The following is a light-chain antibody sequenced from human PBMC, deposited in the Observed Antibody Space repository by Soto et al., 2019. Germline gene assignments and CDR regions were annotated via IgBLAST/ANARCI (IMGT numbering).Light chain of an antibody. J-gene: IGLJ1*01. CDR2: EVT. Sequence: QSALTQPASVSGSPGQSITISCTGTSSDVGGYNYVSWYQQHPGKAPRLMIYEVTNRPSGVSDRFSGSKSGNTASLTISGLQAEDAADYYCSSYTISNTLVFGTGTKLTVL. CDR3: SSYTISNTLV. CDR1: SSDVGGYNY. V-gene: IGLV2-14*01.